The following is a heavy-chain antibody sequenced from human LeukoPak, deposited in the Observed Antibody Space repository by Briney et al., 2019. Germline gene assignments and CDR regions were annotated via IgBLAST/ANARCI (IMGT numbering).Heavy chain of an antibody. CDR1: GFTFSSNA. Sequence: KSGGSLRLSCAASGFTFSSNAMSWVRQAPGTGLEWVASITSSSSHVYYADSVKGRFTISRDNAKDSLYLQMNSLRAEDTAVYYCARADMTTITYPEYWGQGTPVTVSS. V-gene: IGHV3-21*01. CDR3: ARADMTTITYPEY. J-gene: IGHJ4*02. D-gene: IGHD5-24*01. CDR2: ITSSSSHV.